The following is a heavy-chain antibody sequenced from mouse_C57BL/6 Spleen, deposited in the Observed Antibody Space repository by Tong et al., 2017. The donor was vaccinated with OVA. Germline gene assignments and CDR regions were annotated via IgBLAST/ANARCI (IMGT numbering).Heavy chain of an antibody. CDR1: GFTFSSYA. Sequence: EVQLQESGGGLVKPGGSLKLSCAASGFTFSSYAMSWVRQTPEKRLEWVASISSGGSTYYPDSVKGRFTISRDNARNILYLQMSSLKSEDTAMYYCARPGNYWYFDVWGAGTTVTVSS. D-gene: IGHD2-1*01. CDR3: ARPGNYWYFDV. CDR2: ISSGGST. J-gene: IGHJ1*01. V-gene: IGHV5-6-5*01.